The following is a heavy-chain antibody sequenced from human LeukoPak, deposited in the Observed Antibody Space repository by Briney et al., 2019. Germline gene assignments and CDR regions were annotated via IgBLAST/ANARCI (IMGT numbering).Heavy chain of an antibody. CDR2: ISGSGGST. D-gene: IGHD5-18*01. V-gene: IGHV3-23*01. CDR1: GFTFSSYA. J-gene: IGHJ5*02. CDR3: ANLLGIQLWFT. Sequence: GGSLRLSCAASGFTFSSYAMSWVRQAPGKGLEWVSAISGSGGSTYYADSVKGRFTISRDNSKNTLYLQMNSLRAEDTAVYYCANLLGIQLWFTWGQGTLVTVSS.